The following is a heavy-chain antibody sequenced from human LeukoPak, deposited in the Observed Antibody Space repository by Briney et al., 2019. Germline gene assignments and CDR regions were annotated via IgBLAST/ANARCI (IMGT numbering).Heavy chain of an antibody. J-gene: IGHJ4*02. D-gene: IGHD2-15*01. CDR1: GYTFTGYY. V-gene: IGHV1-69*06. CDR3: ARGRGYCSGGSCYTDLDY. Sequence: SVKVSCKASGYTFTGYYMHWVRQAPGQGLEWMGGIIPIFGTPNYAQKFQGRVTITADKSTSTAYMELSSLRSEDTAVYYCARGRGYCSGGSCYTDLDYWGQGTLVTVSS. CDR2: IIPIFGTP.